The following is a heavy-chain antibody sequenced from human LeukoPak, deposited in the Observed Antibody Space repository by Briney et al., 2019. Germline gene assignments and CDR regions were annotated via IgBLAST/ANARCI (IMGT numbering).Heavy chain of an antibody. D-gene: IGHD6-19*01. V-gene: IGHV4-39*07. CDR3: AREWGIAVAGTLY. CDR1: GGSLSSRSYY. Sequence: MPSETLFLTCTVSGGSLSSRSYYWGWIRQPPGKGLERIGSIYYSGSTYYNPSLKSRVTISVDTSKNQFSLKLSSVTAADTAVYYCAREWGIAVAGTLYWGQGTLVTVSS. CDR2: IYYSGST. J-gene: IGHJ4*02.